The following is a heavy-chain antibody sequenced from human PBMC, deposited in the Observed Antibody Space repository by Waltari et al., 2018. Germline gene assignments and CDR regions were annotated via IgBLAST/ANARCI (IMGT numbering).Heavy chain of an antibody. Sequence: EVQLVQSGAEVKKPGATVKISCKASGYTFTDYYMHWVQQAPGKGLEWMGRVDPEDGERIYAEKCQGRVTITADTSTDTAYMELSSLGSEDTAVYYCATDGRGYSGYDLFDYWGQGTLVTVSS. CDR2: VDPEDGER. J-gene: IGHJ4*02. V-gene: IGHV1-69-2*01. D-gene: IGHD5-12*01. CDR3: ATDGRGYSGYDLFDY. CDR1: GYTFTDYY.